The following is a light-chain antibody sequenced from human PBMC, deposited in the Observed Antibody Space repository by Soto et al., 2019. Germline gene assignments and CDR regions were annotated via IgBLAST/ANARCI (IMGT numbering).Light chain of an antibody. CDR3: QQYDSSPAP. CDR1: QSVTSSY. CDR2: GAS. Sequence: EIVLTQSPGTLSLSPGERATLSCRASQSVTSSYLAWYQQKPGQAPRLLIYGASSRATGIPDRFSGSGSGTDFTLTISRLEPEDFAVYYCQQYDSSPAPFGPGIKVEIK. J-gene: IGKJ1*01. V-gene: IGKV3-20*01.